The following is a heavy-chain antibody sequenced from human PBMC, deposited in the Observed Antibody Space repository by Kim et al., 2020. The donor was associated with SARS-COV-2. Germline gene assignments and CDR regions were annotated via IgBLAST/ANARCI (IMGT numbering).Heavy chain of an antibody. V-gene: IGHV4-59*13. CDR1: GGSISSYY. CDR2: IYYSGST. D-gene: IGHD3-3*01. J-gene: IGHJ4*02. Sequence: SETLSLTCTVSGGSISSYYWSWIRQPPGKGLEWIGYIYYSGSTNYNPSLKSRVTISVDTSKNQFSLKLSSVTAADTAVYYCASGGREDDFDYWGQGTLVTVSS. CDR3: ASGGREDDFDY.